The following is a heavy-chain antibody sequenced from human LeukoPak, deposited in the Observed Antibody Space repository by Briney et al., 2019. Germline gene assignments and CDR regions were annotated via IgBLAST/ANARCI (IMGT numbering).Heavy chain of an antibody. CDR3: AAVGDPAAILNWFDP. CDR1: GGSISSSSYY. D-gene: IGHD2-2*01. V-gene: IGHV4-39*01. Sequence: SGTLSLTCTVSGGSISSSSYYWGWIRQPPGKGLEWIGSIYYSGSTYYNPSLESRVTISVDTSKNQFSLKLSSVTAADTAVYYCAAVGDPAAILNWFDPWGQGTLVTVSS. CDR2: IYYSGST. J-gene: IGHJ5*02.